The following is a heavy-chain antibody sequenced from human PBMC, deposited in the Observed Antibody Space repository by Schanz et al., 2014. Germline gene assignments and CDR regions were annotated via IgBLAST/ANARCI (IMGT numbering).Heavy chain of an antibody. J-gene: IGHJ4*02. CDR2: ISGTGSTP. D-gene: IGHD2-8*01. Sequence: EAQLVESGGGLVQPGGSLRLSCAASGFTFRDYSMNWVRQAPGKGLDWVSIISGTGSTPYYADSVKGRFTISRDSSRNTLYLQMNSLRAEDTAVYYCASLYDREYFDYWGQGTLVTVSS. CDR1: GFTFRDYS. CDR3: ASLYDREYFDY. V-gene: IGHV3-23*04.